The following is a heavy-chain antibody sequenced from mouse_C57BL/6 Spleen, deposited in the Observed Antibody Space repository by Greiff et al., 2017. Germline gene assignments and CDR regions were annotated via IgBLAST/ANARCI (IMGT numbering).Heavy chain of an antibody. CDR3: ARRRDGYFPWFAY. CDR2: IYPGSGST. D-gene: IGHD2-3*01. CDR1: GYTFTSYW. V-gene: IGHV1-55*01. Sequence: QVQLQQPGAELVKPGASVKMSCKASGYTFTSYWITWVKQRPGQGLEWIGDIYPGSGSTNYNEKFKSKATLTVDTSSSTAYMQLSSLTSEDSAVYYCARRRDGYFPWFAYWGQGTLVTVSA. J-gene: IGHJ3*01.